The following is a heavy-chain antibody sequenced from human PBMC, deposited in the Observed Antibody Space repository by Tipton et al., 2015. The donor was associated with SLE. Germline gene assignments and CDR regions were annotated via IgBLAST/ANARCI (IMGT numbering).Heavy chain of an antibody. CDR1: GFNFSSYS. V-gene: IGHV3-21*01. J-gene: IGHJ4*02. CDR3: ASLGLRLGEIH. D-gene: IGHD3-16*01. CDR2: ISSSSSYI. Sequence: SLRLSCAASGFNFSSYSMNWVRQAPGKGLEWVSSISSSSSYIYYADSVKGRFTITRDNAKNSLYLQMNSLRAEDTAVYYCASLGLRLGEIHWGQGTLVTVSS.